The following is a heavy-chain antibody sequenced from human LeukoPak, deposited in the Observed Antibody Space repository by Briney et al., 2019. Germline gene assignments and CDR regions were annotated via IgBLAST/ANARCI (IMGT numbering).Heavy chain of an antibody. V-gene: IGHV3-15*01. CDR2: IKSKTDGETT. D-gene: IGHD1-26*01. J-gene: IGHJ3*02. CDR3: ITDPGAWAPI. Sequence: GGSLRLSCVASGLTFSNAWMSWVRQAPGKGLEWVGRIKSKTDGETTDYAAPVKGRFTISRDDSKNTLYLQMNRLNIGDTAVYYCITDPGAWAPIWGQGTMVTVSS. CDR1: GLTFSNAW.